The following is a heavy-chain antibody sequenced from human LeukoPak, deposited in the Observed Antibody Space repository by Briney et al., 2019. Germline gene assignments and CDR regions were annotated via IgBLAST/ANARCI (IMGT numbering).Heavy chain of an antibody. CDR3: AKDMYYYDSSDDAFDI. CDR1: GFTFSSYG. Sequence: PGRSLRLSCAASGFTFSSYGMHWVRQAPGKGLEWVAVISYDGSNKYYADSVKGRFTISRDNSKNTLYLQMNSLRAEDTAVYYCAKDMYYYDSSDDAFDILGQGTMVTVSS. V-gene: IGHV3-30*18. J-gene: IGHJ3*02. CDR2: ISYDGSNK. D-gene: IGHD3-22*01.